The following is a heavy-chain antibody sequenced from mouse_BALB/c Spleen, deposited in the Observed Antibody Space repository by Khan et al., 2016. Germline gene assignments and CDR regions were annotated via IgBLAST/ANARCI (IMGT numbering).Heavy chain of an antibody. CDR3: NTGDGYSAWFAY. D-gene: IGHD2-3*01. V-gene: IGHV14-4*02. CDR1: GFNIKDYY. CDR2: IDPENGDT. Sequence: EVQLQEAGAELVRSGASVKLSCIGSGFNIKDYYMHWVKQRPEQGLEWIGWIDPENGDTEYAPKFQGKATMTADTSSNTAYLQLSSLTSEDTAVYYCNTGDGYSAWFAYWGQGTLVTVSA. J-gene: IGHJ3*01.